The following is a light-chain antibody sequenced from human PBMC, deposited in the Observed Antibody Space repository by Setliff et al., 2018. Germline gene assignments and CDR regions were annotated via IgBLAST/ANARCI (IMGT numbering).Light chain of an antibody. CDR1: SSNIGAGYD. J-gene: IGLJ1*01. CDR3: CSYAGSYTSLDV. CDR2: GNS. Sequence: QSALAQPPSVSGAPGQRVTISCTGSSSNIGAGYDVHWYQQLPGTAPKLLIYGNSNRPSGVPDRFSGSKSGTSASLAITGLQAEDEADYYCCSYAGSYTSLDVFGTGTKVTVL. V-gene: IGLV1-40*01.